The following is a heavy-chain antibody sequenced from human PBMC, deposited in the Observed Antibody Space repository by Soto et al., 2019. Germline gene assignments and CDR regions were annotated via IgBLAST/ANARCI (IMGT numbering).Heavy chain of an antibody. CDR1: GDSINSDGHF. J-gene: IGHJ4*02. V-gene: IGHV4-31*03. CDR2: IYYSGNT. D-gene: IGHD2-21*01. CDR3: ARVDRIVGHLDY. Sequence: QVQLQESGPGLVKPSQTLSLTCTVSGDSINSDGHFWTWIRQHTGKGLEWIGYIYYSGNTRYNPSLKSRATISIDTSKNQFSLRLTSVTAADTAVYYCARVDRIVGHLDYWGLGTLVTVSS.